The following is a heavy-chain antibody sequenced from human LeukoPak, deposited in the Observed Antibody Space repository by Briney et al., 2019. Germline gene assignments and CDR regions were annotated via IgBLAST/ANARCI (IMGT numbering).Heavy chain of an antibody. Sequence: GGSLRLSCTASGFTFSSYSMNWVRQAPGKGLEWVSYISSSGSTIYYADSVKGRFTISRDNAKNSLYLQMNSLRAEDTAVYYCARDISLYCSGGSCYSLNYWGQGTLVTVSS. V-gene: IGHV3-48*04. J-gene: IGHJ4*02. D-gene: IGHD2-15*01. CDR2: ISSSGSTI. CDR1: GFTFSSYS. CDR3: ARDISLYCSGGSCYSLNY.